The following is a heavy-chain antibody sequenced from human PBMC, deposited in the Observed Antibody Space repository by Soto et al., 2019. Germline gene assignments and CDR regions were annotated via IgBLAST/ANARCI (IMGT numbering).Heavy chain of an antibody. CDR1: GFMFSAYW. CDR3: VREDWHRFDS. D-gene: IGHD2-21*01. Sequence: EVQLVESGGRLVQPGGSLRLSCAAPGFMFSAYWMSWVRQDPGKGLEWVATISGGASDKFYVDSVKGRFTISRDDSKNTLYLQMNSLRDEDTAVYYCVREDWHRFDSWGQGTLVTVSS. J-gene: IGHJ4*02. V-gene: IGHV3-7*01. CDR2: ISGGASDK.